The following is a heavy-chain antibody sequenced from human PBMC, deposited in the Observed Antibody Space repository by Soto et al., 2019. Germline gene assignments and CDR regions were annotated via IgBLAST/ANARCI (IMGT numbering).Heavy chain of an antibody. CDR3: AKDDDTSSHYSLLDF. D-gene: IGHD3-22*01. V-gene: IGHV3-33*06. CDR1: GFAFSYHG. Sequence: QVQLVESGGGVVQPGTSLRLSCAASGFAFSYHGIHWVRQAPGKGLEWVAVTWSGGRGEYYADSVRGRFTISRDNSKTTVYLQMNSLRDEDTAVYYCAKDDDTSSHYSLLDFRGQGTLVTVSS. J-gene: IGHJ4*02. CDR2: TWSGGRGE.